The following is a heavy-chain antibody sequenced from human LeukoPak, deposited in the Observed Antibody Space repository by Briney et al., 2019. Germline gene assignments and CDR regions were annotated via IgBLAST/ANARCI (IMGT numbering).Heavy chain of an antibody. V-gene: IGHV4-59*01. CDR3: ARGGSAAKYYFDS. J-gene: IGHJ4*02. Sequence: SETLSLTCTVSGFSISSYYWSWLRQAPGKGLEWFGYIYYSGSTNYNPSLKSRVTISVDTSKNQFSLRLNSVTAADTAVYYCARGGSAAKYYFDSWGQGTLVTASS. D-gene: IGHD6-13*01. CDR2: IYYSGST. CDR1: GFSISSYY.